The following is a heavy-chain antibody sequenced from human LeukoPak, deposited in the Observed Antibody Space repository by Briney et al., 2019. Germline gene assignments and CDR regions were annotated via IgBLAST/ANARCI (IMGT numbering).Heavy chain of an antibody. CDR2: IYPGDSDT. CDR3: ARRPYSSSWYYFDY. D-gene: IGHD6-13*01. CDR1: GYSFTSYW. Sequence: GESLKISCKGSGYSFTSYWIGWVRQMPGKGLEWMGIIYPGDSDTRYSPSFQGQVTMSADKSVSTAYLQWSSLKASDTAMYYCARRPYSSSWYYFDYWGQGTLVTVSS. J-gene: IGHJ4*02. V-gene: IGHV5-51*01.